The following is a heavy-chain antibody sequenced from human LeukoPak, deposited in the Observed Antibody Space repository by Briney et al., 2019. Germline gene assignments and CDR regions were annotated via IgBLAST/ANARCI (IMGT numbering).Heavy chain of an antibody. CDR1: GFTFSSYA. Sequence: PGGSLRLSCAASGFTFSSYAMHWVRQAPGRGLEWVAVISYDGSNKYYADSVKGRFTISRDNSKNTLYLQMNSLRAEDTAVYCCARGDCSSTSCRGNDYLGQGSLVTVSS. D-gene: IGHD2-2*01. J-gene: IGHJ4*02. CDR2: ISYDGSNK. CDR3: ARGDCSSTSCRGNDY. V-gene: IGHV3-30-3*01.